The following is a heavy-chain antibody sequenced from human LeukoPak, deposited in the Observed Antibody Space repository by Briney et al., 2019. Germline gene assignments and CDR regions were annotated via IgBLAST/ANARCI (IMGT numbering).Heavy chain of an antibody. V-gene: IGHV3-21*01. J-gene: IGHJ6*03. D-gene: IGHD2-21*01. CDR2: ISTSSSYI. Sequence: GGSLRLSCTVSGFTLSSYEMTWFRQAPGKGLEWVSSISTSSSYIYYADSVKGRFTISRDNAKNSLYLQMNSLRAEDTAVYYCARDLFDYMDVWGKGTTVTVSS. CDR1: GFTLSSYE. CDR3: ARDLFDYMDV.